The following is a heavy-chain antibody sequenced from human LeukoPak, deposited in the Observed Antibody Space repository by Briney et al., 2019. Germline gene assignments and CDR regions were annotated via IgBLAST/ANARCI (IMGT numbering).Heavy chain of an antibody. CDR3: ARMSDSTGYLGFDY. Sequence: GESLKISCKGSGYSVTSYWIGWVRQMPGKGLEWMGIIYLGDSDTRYSPSFQGQVIISVDKSISTAYLQWSNLKASDTAMYYCARMSDSTGYLGFDYWGQGTLVTVSS. CDR2: IYLGDSDT. J-gene: IGHJ4*02. V-gene: IGHV5-51*01. CDR1: GYSVTSYW. D-gene: IGHD3-22*01.